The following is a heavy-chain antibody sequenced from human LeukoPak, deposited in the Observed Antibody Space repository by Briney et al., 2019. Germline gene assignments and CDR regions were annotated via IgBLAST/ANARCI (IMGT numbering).Heavy chain of an antibody. CDR1: GFTFSTYW. V-gene: IGHV3-7*01. J-gene: IGHJ6*03. CDR3: ARDDRAGYYDILTGYPYYYYYYMDV. D-gene: IGHD3-9*01. Sequence: QAGGSLRLSCAASGFTFSTYWMNWFRQTPGKGLEWVAKIKADGGEKDHVASVKGRFTISRDNAKNSLYLQMNSLRAEDTAVYYCARDDRAGYYDILTGYPYYYYYYMDVWGKGTTVTVSS. CDR2: IKADGGEK.